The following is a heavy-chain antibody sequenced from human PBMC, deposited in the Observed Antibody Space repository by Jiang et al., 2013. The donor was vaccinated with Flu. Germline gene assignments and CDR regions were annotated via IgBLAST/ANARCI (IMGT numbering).Heavy chain of an antibody. D-gene: IGHD2-8*01. V-gene: IGHV4-31*03. CDR1: GGSLGTAGYY. CDR3: ARGKDGDYQYYLDV. J-gene: IGHJ6*03. Sequence: GSGLVKPAQTLSLSCTVSGGSLGTAGYYWSWLRQLPGKGLECIGYIYYTGRTYFNPSLKSRVSISQEVSRNQFSLNLTSVTAADTAVYYCARGKDGDYQYYLDVWGQGITVTVSS. CDR2: IYYTGRT.